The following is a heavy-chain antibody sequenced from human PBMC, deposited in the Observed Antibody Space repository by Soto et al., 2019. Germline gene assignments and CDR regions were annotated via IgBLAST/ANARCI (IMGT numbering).Heavy chain of an antibody. V-gene: IGHV3-33*01. Sequence: QVQLVESGGGVVQPGRSLRLSCAASGFTFSNNGMHWVRQAPGKGLEWVARIYYDGSHEYYADSVKGRFAISRDSSKNTLYLQMNSLRAEDTAVYYCARGSGSGIFYQLDYWGQGTLVTVSS. CDR2: IYYDGSHE. D-gene: IGHD1-26*01. J-gene: IGHJ4*02. CDR1: GFTFSNNG. CDR3: ARGSGSGIFYQLDY.